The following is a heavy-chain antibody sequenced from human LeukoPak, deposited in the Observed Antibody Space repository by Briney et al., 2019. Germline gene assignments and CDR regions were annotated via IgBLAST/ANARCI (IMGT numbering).Heavy chain of an antibody. J-gene: IGHJ6*03. D-gene: IGHD2-2*01. V-gene: IGHV3-21*01. CDR2: ISSSSSYI. Sequence: PGGSLRLSCAASGFTFSSYSMNWVRQAPGKGLEWVSSISSSSSYIYYADSVKGRFTISRDNAKNSLYLQMNSLRAEDTAVYYCARESLGYCSSTSCYSPMDVWGKGTTVTVSS. CDR3: ARESLGYCSSTSCYSPMDV. CDR1: GFTFSSYS.